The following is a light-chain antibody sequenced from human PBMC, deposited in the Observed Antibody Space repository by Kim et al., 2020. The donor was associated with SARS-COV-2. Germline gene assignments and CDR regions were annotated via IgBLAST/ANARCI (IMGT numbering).Light chain of an antibody. J-gene: IGKJ5*01. CDR3: QQYDNLPIT. V-gene: IGKV1-33*01. Sequence: DIQMTQSPSSLSASVGDRVTITCQASKDISNYLNWYQQKPGKAPKLLIYDASNLETGVPSRFSGSGSGTDFTFTISSLQPEDIATYYWQQYDNLPITFGQRTRLEIK. CDR2: DAS. CDR1: KDISNY.